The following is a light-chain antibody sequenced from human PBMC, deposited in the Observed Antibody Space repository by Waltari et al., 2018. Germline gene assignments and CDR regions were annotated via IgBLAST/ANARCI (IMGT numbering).Light chain of an antibody. CDR2: RND. Sequence: QSVVTQPPSASGTPGQRVTISCSGSSSNIGSNFVHWYQQLPGATPKVLIFRNDRRPAGVPDRCSGAKSGTSASLDISGLRSEDEANYYCATWDGSLSAVVFGGGTKLTVL. J-gene: IGLJ2*01. V-gene: IGLV1-47*01. CDR1: SSNIGSNF. CDR3: ATWDGSLSAVV.